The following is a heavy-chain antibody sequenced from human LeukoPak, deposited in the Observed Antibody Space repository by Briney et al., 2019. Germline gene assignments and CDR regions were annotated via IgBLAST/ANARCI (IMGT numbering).Heavy chain of an antibody. CDR2: INAGNGNT. CDR1: GYTFTSYA. CDR3: ARPAIAQGFWFDP. D-gene: IGHD6-13*01. V-gene: IGHV1-3*01. Sequence: AASVKVSFKASGYTFTSYAMHWVRQAPGQRLEWMGWINAGNGNTKYSQKFQGRVTITRDTSASTAYMELSSLRSEDTAVYYCARPAIAQGFWFDPWGQGTLVTVSS. J-gene: IGHJ5*02.